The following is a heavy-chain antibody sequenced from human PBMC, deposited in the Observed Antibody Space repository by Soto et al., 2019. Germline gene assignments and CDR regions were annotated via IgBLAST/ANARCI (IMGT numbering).Heavy chain of an antibody. CDR1: GGAISSGGYY. J-gene: IGHJ4*02. D-gene: IGHD6-13*01. CDR2: IYYSGST. Sequence: QVQLQESGPGLVKPSQTLSLTCTVSGGAISSGGYYWSWIRQHPGKGLEWIGYIYYSGSTYYNPSLKSRVTISVDTSKNQFSLKLSSVTAADTAVYYCARVGRSIAAAGTHFDYWGQGTLVTVSS. V-gene: IGHV4-31*03. CDR3: ARVGRSIAAAGTHFDY.